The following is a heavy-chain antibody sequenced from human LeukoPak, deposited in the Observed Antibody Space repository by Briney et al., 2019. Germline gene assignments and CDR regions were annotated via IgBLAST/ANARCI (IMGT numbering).Heavy chain of an antibody. CDR3: ARDSSGWSRDY. J-gene: IGHJ4*02. D-gene: IGHD6-19*01. CDR2: INRGSNHI. CDR1: GFTFSAYS. V-gene: IGHV3-21*06. Sequence: GGSLRLSCAASGFTFSAYSMSWVRQAPGKGLEWVSSINRGSNHIYYADAVKGRFTISRDNAKNSLYLQMSSLRAEDTAIYYCARDSSGWSRDYWGQGTLVTVSS.